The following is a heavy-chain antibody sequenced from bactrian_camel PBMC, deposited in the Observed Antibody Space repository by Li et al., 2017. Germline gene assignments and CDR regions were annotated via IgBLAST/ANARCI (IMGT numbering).Heavy chain of an antibody. CDR3: AAHPRNGYCSLRPADFVY. CDR1: GGTYSTYRSYC. V-gene: IGHV3S57*01. Sequence: HVQLVESGGGSVQAGGSLRLSCEASGGTYSTYRSYCMAWFRQPPGKSREGVAAIDTRGRITTANSVKGRFSIAKDNAGNTLYLQMNSLEPEDTAMYYCAAHPRNGYCSLRPADFVYWGQGTQVTVS. J-gene: IGHJ6*01. D-gene: IGHD3*01. CDR2: IDTRGRI.